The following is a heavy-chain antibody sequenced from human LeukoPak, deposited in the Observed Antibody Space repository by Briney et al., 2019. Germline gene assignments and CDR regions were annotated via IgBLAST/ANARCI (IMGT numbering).Heavy chain of an antibody. J-gene: IGHJ6*03. CDR3: ASGPAGYYYMDV. D-gene: IGHD6-25*01. Sequence: PSETLSLTCTVSGGSISSYYWSWIRQPPGKGLEWIGHIYYSGSTNYNPSLKSRVTISVDTSKNQFSLKLSSVTAADTAVYYCASGPAGYYYMDVWGKGTTVTVSS. CDR2: IYYSGST. CDR1: GGSISSYY. V-gene: IGHV4-59*01.